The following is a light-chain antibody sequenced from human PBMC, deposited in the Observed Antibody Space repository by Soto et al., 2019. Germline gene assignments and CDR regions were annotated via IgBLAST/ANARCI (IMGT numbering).Light chain of an antibody. CDR1: SSDVGGYNY. CDR2: DVS. Sequence: SALTQPRSVSGSPGQSVTISCTGTSSDVGGYNYVSWYQQHPGKAPKLMISDVSKRPSGVPDRFSGSKSGNTASLTISGLQAEDEADYYCCSYAGNYYVFGTGTKLTVL. J-gene: IGLJ1*01. CDR3: CSYAGNYYV. V-gene: IGLV2-11*01.